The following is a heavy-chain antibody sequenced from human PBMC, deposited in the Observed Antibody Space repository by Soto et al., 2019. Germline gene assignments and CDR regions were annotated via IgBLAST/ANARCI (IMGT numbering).Heavy chain of an antibody. CDR1: GGSISSYY. D-gene: IGHD6-6*01. V-gene: IGHV4-59*01. CDR2: IYYSGST. J-gene: IGHJ4*02. CDR3: ARGVHSSYFDY. Sequence: SETLSLTCTVSGGSISSYYWSWIRQPPGKGLEWIGYIYYSGSTNYNPSLKSRVTISVDTSKNQFSLKLSSVTAADTAVYYCARGVHSSYFDYWGQGTLVTVSS.